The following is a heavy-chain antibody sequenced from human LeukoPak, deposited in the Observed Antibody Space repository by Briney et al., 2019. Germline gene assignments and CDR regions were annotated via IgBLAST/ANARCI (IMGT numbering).Heavy chain of an antibody. D-gene: IGHD6-13*01. J-gene: IGHJ4*02. CDR1: GGSISSYY. CDR3: ARQRSSWYSFWDY. Sequence: SETLSLTCTVSGGSISSYYWSWIRQPPGKGLEWIGYICYSGSTNYNPSLKSRVTISVDTSKNQFSLKLSSVTAADTAVYYCARQRSSWYSFWDYWGQGTLVTVSS. CDR2: ICYSGST. V-gene: IGHV4-59*08.